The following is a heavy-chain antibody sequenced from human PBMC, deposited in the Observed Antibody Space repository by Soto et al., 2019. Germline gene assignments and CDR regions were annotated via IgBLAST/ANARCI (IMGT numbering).Heavy chain of an antibody. CDR2: ITSKTGDQ. V-gene: IGHV3-21*06. D-gene: IGHD3-22*01. CDR1: GFTFNKYS. Sequence: EVRLVESGGGLVKPGGSLRLSCAASGFTFNKYSMNWVRQAPGKGLEWGSSITSKTGDQYYADSVKGRFIISRDTTTNSLSLQVTSLRDEDTAVYYCARDLMPNDRSLGALAYWGQGPLVTVSS. CDR3: ARDLMPNDRSLGALAY. J-gene: IGHJ4*02.